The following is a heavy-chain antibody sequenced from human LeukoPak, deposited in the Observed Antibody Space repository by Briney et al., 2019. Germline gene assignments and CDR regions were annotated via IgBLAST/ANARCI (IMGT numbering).Heavy chain of an antibody. D-gene: IGHD3-22*01. CDR3: ARNYYDTAGHFGY. CDR2: INPSGGAT. J-gene: IGHJ4*02. CDR1: GYTFSSYY. V-gene: IGHV1-46*01. Sequence: GASVKVSCKAPGYTFSSYYFHWVRQAPGQGLEWMGLINPSGGATSFAQKFRGRVTMTRDMSTGTVFMELSSLRSDDTAVYFCARNYYDTAGHFGYWGQGTLVTVSS.